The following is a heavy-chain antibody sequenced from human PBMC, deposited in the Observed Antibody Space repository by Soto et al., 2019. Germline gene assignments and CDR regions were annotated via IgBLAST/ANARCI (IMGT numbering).Heavy chain of an antibody. CDR1: GYSFTSYW. D-gene: IGHD3-10*01. V-gene: IGHV5-51*01. CDR2: IYPGDSDT. CDR3: ARHSRGAIGDYYYYYGMDV. J-gene: IGHJ6*02. Sequence: AGESLKISCKGSGYSFTSYWIGWVRQMPGKGLEWMGIIYPGDSDTRYSPSFQGQVTISADKSISTAYLQWSSLKASDTAMYYCARHSRGAIGDYYYYYGMDVWGQGTTVTVSS.